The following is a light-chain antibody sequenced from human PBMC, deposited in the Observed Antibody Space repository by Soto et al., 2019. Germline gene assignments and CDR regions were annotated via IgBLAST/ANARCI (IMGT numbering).Light chain of an antibody. Sequence: EVMMTQSPATLSVSPGERATLSCRASQNINNNLAWYQQKPGQVPRLLIYYASTRATGIPVRFSGSGSGTEFTLTISSLQSEDFALYYCQQYNDWPPITFGQGTRLEIK. CDR2: YAS. J-gene: IGKJ5*01. CDR1: QNINNN. CDR3: QQYNDWPPIT. V-gene: IGKV3-15*01.